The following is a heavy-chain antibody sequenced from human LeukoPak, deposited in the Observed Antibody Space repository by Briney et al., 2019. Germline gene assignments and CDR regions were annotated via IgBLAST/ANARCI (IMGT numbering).Heavy chain of an antibody. CDR3: AKDXYSSGWYGRGLFDY. CDR1: GFTFSGYA. Sequence: GGSLRLSCAASGFTFSGYAMSWVRQAPGKGLERVSAISGSGGSTYYADSVKGRFTISRDNSKNTLYLQMNSLRAEDTAVYYCAKDXYSSGWYGRGLFDYWGQGTLVTVSS. V-gene: IGHV3-23*01. J-gene: IGHJ4*02. D-gene: IGHD6-19*01. CDR2: ISGSGGST.